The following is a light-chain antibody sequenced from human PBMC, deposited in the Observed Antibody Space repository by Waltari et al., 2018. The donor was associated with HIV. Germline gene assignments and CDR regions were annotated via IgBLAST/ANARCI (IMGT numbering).Light chain of an antibody. CDR3: SSYTSTSKGV. J-gene: IGLJ1*01. CDR2: QVS. Sequence: QSALTQPASVSGSPGQSITISCTGTSSDVGGYNYVSWYQQHPGKAPKFMIYQVSTRTSVVSKRCAGSKSGNTAYRTISGLQAEDEADYYCSSYTSTSKGVLGTGTKVTVL. V-gene: IGLV2-14*01. CDR1: SSDVGGYNY.